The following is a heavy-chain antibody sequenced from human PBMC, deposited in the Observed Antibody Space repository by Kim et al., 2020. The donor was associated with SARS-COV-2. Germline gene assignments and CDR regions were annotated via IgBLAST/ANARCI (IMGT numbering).Heavy chain of an antibody. CDR1: GFTFSSYA. J-gene: IGHJ6*03. CDR3: ARDGSGSYFSDYYYYYM. Sequence: GGSLRLSCAASGFTFSSYAMHWVRQAPGKGLEWVAVISYDGSNKYYADSVKGRFTISRDNSKNTLYLQMNSLRAEDTAVYYCARDGSGSYFSDYYYYYM. D-gene: IGHD1-26*01. CDR2: ISYDGSNK. V-gene: IGHV3-30-3*01.